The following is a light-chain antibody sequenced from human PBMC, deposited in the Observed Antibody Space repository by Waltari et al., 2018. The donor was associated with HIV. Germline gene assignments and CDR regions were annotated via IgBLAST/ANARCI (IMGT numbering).Light chain of an antibody. Sequence: SYEMTQPPSVSVSPGQTATITCSGENLGHKYVCWYQQKPGQSPVLLIHQDVKRPSGIPARFSGSNSGNTATLTVSGTQAMDEADYYCQVWDDTTVVFGGGTKLTVL. V-gene: IGLV3-1*01. CDR3: QVWDDTTVV. CDR2: QDV. J-gene: IGLJ2*01. CDR1: NLGHKY.